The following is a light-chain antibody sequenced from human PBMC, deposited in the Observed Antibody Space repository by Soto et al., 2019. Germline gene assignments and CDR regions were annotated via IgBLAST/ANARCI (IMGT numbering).Light chain of an antibody. CDR2: WAS. V-gene: IGKV4-1*01. Sequence: DIVMTQSPDSLAVSLGERATINCKSSQSVLYSSTNKNYLAWYQQRPGQPPKLLIYWASTRESGVPDRFSGSGSETDFTLTITSLQAEDVAVYYCQQYESTPPTFGQGTKLEIK. CDR1: QSVLYSSTNKNY. J-gene: IGKJ2*01. CDR3: QQYESTPPT.